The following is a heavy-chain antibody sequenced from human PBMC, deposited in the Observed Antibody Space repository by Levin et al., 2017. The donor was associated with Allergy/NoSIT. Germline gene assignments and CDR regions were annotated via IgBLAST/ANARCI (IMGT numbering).Heavy chain of an antibody. D-gene: IGHD3/OR15-3a*01. J-gene: IGHJ4*02. Sequence: ASVKVSCKASGYTFTGYYMHWVRQAPGHGLEWMGWINPNTGVTSYAQIFHGRVTMTRDTSISTAYMELSRLRSDDTAIYYCAKGGLGSTPEEYCDYWGQGTLVTVSS. V-gene: IGHV1-2*02. CDR1: GYTFTGYY. CDR3: AKGGLGSTPEEYCDY. CDR2: INPNTGVT.